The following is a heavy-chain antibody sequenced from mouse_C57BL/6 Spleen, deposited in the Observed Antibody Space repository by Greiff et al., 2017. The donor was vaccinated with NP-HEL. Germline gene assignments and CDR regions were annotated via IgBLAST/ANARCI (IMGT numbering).Heavy chain of an antibody. CDR1: GFTFSSYA. Sequence: EVQLVESGGGLVKPGGSLKLSCAASGFTFSSYAMSWVRQTPEKRLEWVATISDGGSYTYYPDNVKGRFTISRDNAKNNLYLQMSHLKSEDTAMYYCARDPGTSMMSFDYWGQGTTLTVSS. J-gene: IGHJ2*01. CDR3: ARDPGTSMMSFDY. CDR2: ISDGGSYT. D-gene: IGHD2-3*01. V-gene: IGHV5-4*01.